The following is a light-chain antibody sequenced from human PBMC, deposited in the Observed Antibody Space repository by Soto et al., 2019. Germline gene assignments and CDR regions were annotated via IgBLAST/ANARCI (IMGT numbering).Light chain of an antibody. J-gene: IGLJ2*01. V-gene: IGLV2-8*01. CDR1: SSDVGGYNF. CDR2: DVT. CDR3: SSYAGSSVPVA. Sequence: QSALTQPPSASGSPGQSVTISYTGASSDVGGYNFVSWYQQHPGKAPKLMIYDVTKRPSGVPDRFSGSKSGNTASLTVSGLQADDEADYYCSSYAGSSVPVAFGGGTKVTVL.